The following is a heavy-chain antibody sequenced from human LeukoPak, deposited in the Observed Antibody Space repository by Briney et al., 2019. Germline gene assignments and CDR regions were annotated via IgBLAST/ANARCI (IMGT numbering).Heavy chain of an antibody. Sequence: NPSQTLSLTCTVSGGSISSGSYYWSWIRQPTGKGLEWIGSIYHSGSTYYNPSLKSRVTISVDTSKNQFSLKLSSVTAADTAVYYCARSPLPAHTAPWGQGTLVTVSS. CDR2: IYHSGST. J-gene: IGHJ5*02. CDR3: ARSPLPAHTAP. D-gene: IGHD5-18*01. CDR1: GGSISSGSYY. V-gene: IGHV4-61*02.